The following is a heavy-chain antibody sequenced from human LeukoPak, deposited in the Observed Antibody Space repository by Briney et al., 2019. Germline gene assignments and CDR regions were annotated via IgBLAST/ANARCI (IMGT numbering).Heavy chain of an antibody. CDR2: IKQDGSEK. V-gene: IGHV3-7*03. CDR1: GFTFSSYW. CDR3: AKDVFLAIGLQQLVRDY. D-gene: IGHD6-13*01. Sequence: GGSLRLSCAASGFTFSSYWMSWVRQAPGKGLEWVANIKQDGSEKYYVDSVKGRFTISRDNAKNSLYLQMNSLRAEDTAVYYCAKDVFLAIGLQQLVRDYWGQGTLVTVSS. J-gene: IGHJ4*02.